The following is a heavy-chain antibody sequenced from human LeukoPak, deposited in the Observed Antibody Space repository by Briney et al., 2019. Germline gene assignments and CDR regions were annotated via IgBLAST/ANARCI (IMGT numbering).Heavy chain of an antibody. Sequence: SETLSLTCTVSGYSITSGHYWGWIRQPPGKGLEWIGSIYHSGSTYYNPSLKSRVTISVDTSKSQFSLRLNSVTAADTAVYYCARDADPTAYYGSRSSIDYWGQGTLVTVSS. J-gene: IGHJ4*02. CDR3: ARDADPTAYYGSRSSIDY. CDR1: GYSITSGHY. V-gene: IGHV4-38-2*02. CDR2: IYHSGST. D-gene: IGHD3-10*01.